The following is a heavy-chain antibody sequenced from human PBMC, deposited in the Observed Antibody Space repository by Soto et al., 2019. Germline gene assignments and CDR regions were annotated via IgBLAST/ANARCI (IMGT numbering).Heavy chain of an antibody. D-gene: IGHD2-15*01. V-gene: IGHV3-48*02. CDR2: ISSSSSTI. J-gene: IGHJ3*02. Sequence: EVPLVESGGGLVQTGGSLRLSCAASGFTFSSYSMNWVRQAPGKGLEWVSYISSSSSTIYYADSVKGRFTISRDNAKNSXXLQMNSLRDEDTAVYYCAREQCSGGSCYSVLAFDIWGQGTMVTVSS. CDR3: AREQCSGGSCYSVLAFDI. CDR1: GFTFSSYS.